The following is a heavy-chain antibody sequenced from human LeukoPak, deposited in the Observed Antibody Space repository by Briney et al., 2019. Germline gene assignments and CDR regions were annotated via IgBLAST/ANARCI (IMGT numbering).Heavy chain of an antibody. D-gene: IGHD4-17*01. J-gene: IGHJ4*02. V-gene: IGHV4-39*01. CDR1: GGSISSSSYY. CDR2: IYYSGST. Sequence: SETLSLTCTVSGGSISSSSYYWGWIRQPPGRGLEWIGSIYYSGSTYYNPSLKSRVTISVDTSKNQFSLKLSSVTAADTAVYYCARLNGDYPYYSDYWGQGTLVTVSS. CDR3: ARLNGDYPYYSDY.